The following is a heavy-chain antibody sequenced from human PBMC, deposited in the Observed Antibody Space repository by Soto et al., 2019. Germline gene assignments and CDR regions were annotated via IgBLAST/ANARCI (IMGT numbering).Heavy chain of an antibody. CDR1: GGSISSYY. CDR3: ARRWGYSFDY. J-gene: IGHJ4*02. D-gene: IGHD7-27*01. CDR2: IYYSGST. V-gene: IGHV4-39*01. Sequence: QLQLQESGPGLVKPSETLSLTCTVSGGSISSYYWGWIRRPPGKGLEWIGSIYYSGSTYYNPSLKSRVTLSVDTSKNQFSLNLSSVPAADTAVYYCARRWGYSFDYWGQGTLVTVSS.